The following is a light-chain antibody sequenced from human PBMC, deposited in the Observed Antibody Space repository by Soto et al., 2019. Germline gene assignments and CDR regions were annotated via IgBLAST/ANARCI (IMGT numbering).Light chain of an antibody. CDR1: QSVSSN. CDR2: GAS. Sequence: EIVLRHSPGTLSLSPGERATLSCRASQSVSSNYLAWYQQKPGQAPRLLIYGASTRAIGVPARFSGSGFGTEFTLTISSLQPEDFVVYYCQQYSNWPLLSFGGGTKVDI. J-gene: IGKJ4*01. V-gene: IGKV3-15*01. CDR3: QQYSNWPLLS.